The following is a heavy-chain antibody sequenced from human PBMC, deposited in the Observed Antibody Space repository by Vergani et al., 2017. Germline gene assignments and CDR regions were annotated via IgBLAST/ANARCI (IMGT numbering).Heavy chain of an antibody. J-gene: IGHJ4*02. V-gene: IGHV3-23*01. Sequence: EVQLLESGGGLVQPGGSLRLSCAASGFTFSSYAMSWVRQAPGKGLEWVSAISGSGGSTYYADSVKGRFTISRDNSKNTLYLQMNSLRAEDTAVYYCAKDFIRIREPYCSSTSCFAYYVDYWGQGTLVTVSS. D-gene: IGHD2-2*01. CDR3: AKDFIRIREPYCSSTSCFAYYVDY. CDR2: ISGSGGST. CDR1: GFTFSSYA.